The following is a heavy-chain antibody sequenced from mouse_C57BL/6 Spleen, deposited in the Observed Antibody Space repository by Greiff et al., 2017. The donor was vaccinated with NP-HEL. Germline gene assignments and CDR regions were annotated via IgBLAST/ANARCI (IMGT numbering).Heavy chain of an antibody. V-gene: IGHV1-64*01. D-gene: IGHD4-1*01. CDR1: GYTFTSYW. CDR3: ARGQWDPYYAMDY. J-gene: IGHJ4*01. Sequence: QVQLQQPGAELVKPGASVKLSCKASGYTFTSYWMHWVKQRPGQGLEWIGMIHPNSGSTNYNEKFKSKATLTVDKSSSTAYMQLSSLTSEDSAVYYCARGQWDPYYAMDYWGQGTSVTVSS. CDR2: IHPNSGST.